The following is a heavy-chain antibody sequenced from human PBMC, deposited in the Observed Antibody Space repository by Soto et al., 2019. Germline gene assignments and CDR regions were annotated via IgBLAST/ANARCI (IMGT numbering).Heavy chain of an antibody. CDR1: GGSLSGYY. CDR3: ARSREQWLVDAFDI. D-gene: IGHD6-19*01. Sequence: SETLSLTCAVYGGSLSGYYWSWIRQPPGKGLEWVGEINPSGSPNYNPSLKSRVTISVDTSKNQFSLKLSSVTAADTAVYYCARSREQWLVDAFDIWGQGTMVTVSS. CDR2: INPSGSP. J-gene: IGHJ3*02. V-gene: IGHV4-34*01.